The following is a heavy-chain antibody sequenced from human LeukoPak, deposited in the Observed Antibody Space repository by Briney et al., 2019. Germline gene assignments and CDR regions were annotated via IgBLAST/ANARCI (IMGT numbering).Heavy chain of an antibody. CDR1: GFTFSSYG. Sequence: GRSLGLSCAASGFTFSSYGMHWVRQAPGKGLEWVAVIWYDGSNKYYADSVKGRFTISRDNSKNTLYLQMNSLRAEDTAVYYCARAIGCSGGSCEGALDYWGQGTLVTVSS. J-gene: IGHJ4*02. CDR2: IWYDGSNK. CDR3: ARAIGCSGGSCEGALDY. V-gene: IGHV3-33*01. D-gene: IGHD2-15*01.